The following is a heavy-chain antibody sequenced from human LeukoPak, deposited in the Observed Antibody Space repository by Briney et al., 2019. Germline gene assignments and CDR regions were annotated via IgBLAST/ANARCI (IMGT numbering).Heavy chain of an antibody. CDR3: ARDEDTSALSEY. V-gene: IGHV3-23*01. CDR1: GFIFSSNT. Sequence: TGGSLRLSCAGSGFIFSSNTMSWVRQAPGRGLEWVSAFSNNGGRTDYADSVKGRFTISRDNSKSTLYLHMDSLRAEDTAVYYCARDEDTSALSEYWGQGTLVTVSS. CDR2: FSNNGGRT. J-gene: IGHJ4*02. D-gene: IGHD2/OR15-2a*01.